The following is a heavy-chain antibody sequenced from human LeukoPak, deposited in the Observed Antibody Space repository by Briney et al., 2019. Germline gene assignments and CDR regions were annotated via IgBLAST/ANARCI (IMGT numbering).Heavy chain of an antibody. CDR2: IYPNSGGT. J-gene: IGHJ5*02. V-gene: IGHV1-2*06. Sequence: GASVKVSCKAFGYTFTGYYMHWVRQASGQGLEWMGRIYPNSGGTNYAQKFQGRVTMTRDTSISTAYMELSRLRSDDTAVYYCARDRKGITMVRGVIHNWFDPWGQGTLVTVSS. CDR1: GYTFTGYY. D-gene: IGHD3-10*01. CDR3: ARDRKGITMVRGVIHNWFDP.